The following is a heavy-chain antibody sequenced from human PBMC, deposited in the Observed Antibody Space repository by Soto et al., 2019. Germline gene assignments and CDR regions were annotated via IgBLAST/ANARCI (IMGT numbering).Heavy chain of an antibody. CDR3: ARDILCSGGSCYFEYYMDV. V-gene: IGHV3-11*01. D-gene: IGHD2-15*01. CDR1: GFTFSDYY. J-gene: IGHJ6*03. Sequence: GGSLRLSCAASGFTFSDYYMSWIRQAPGKGLEWVSYISSSGSTIYYADSVKGRFTISRDNAKNSLYLQMNSLRAEDTAVYYCARDILCSGGSCYFEYYMDVWGKGTTVTVSS. CDR2: ISSSGSTI.